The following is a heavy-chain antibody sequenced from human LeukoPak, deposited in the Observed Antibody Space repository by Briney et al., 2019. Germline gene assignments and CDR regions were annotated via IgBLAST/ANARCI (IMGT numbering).Heavy chain of an antibody. D-gene: IGHD1-1*01. Sequence: GGSLRLSCAVSGFSISGYSMNWVRQAPGKGLEWVSSISSGSGYIYYADSVKGRFTISRDNAKNSLYLQMNSLRAEDTAVYYCARGIWQLLNNWFDPWGQGTLVTVSS. CDR2: ISSGSGYI. J-gene: IGHJ5*02. V-gene: IGHV3-21*06. CDR3: ARGIWQLLNNWFDP. CDR1: GFSISGYS.